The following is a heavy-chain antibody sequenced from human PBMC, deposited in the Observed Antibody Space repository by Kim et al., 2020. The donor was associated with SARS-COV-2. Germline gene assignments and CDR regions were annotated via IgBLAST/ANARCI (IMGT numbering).Heavy chain of an antibody. Sequence: QQFPGRVTMTRNTSISTAYMELSSLRSEDTAVYYCARGFAYGSGSYYYDYWGQGTLVTVSS. D-gene: IGHD3-10*01. V-gene: IGHV1-8*01. CDR3: ARGFAYGSGSYYYDY. J-gene: IGHJ4*02.